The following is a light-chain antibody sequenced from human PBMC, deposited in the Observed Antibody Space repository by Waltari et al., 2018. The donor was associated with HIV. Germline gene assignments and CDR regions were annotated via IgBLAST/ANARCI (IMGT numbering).Light chain of an antibody. Sequence: QSVLTQPPSISGAPGQRITVSCSGTSSNIGAGYDVHWYQQLPGKAPKLLLYKNKNRPSGCPDLLAASKSDASASLAITGLQAADEGDYFCQSYDTSLSAWVFGGGTRLTVL. CDR2: KNK. CDR1: SSNIGAGYD. V-gene: IGLV1-40*03. CDR3: QSYDTSLSAWV. J-gene: IGLJ2*01.